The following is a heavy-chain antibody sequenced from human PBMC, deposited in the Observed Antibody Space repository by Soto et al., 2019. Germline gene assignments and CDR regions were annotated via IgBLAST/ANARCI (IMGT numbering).Heavy chain of an antibody. CDR3: ARDHSRSWPECLQY. D-gene: IGHD6-13*01. V-gene: IGHV1-18*01. J-gene: IGHJ1*01. Sequence: GASVKVSCKASGYTFTKYGFSWVRQAPGQGLEWMGWISGYNGVTNYAQKFQGRVTMTIDTSTSTAYMELRSLRSDDTAEYYCARDHSRSWPECLQYWGQGTLVTVSS. CDR1: GYTFTKYG. CDR2: ISGYNGVT.